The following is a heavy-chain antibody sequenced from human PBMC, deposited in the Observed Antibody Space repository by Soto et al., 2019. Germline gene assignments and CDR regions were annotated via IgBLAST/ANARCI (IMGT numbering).Heavy chain of an antibody. Sequence: QVQLVQSGAEVRKAGSSVKVSCQASGDTFGSASINWVRQAPGQGLEWMGGIIPMLGKPNYAQFFQDRLTITADESANTAYMGLRSLRSEDTAVYFCARLGRGAFDPWGQGTPVTVSS. D-gene: IGHD7-27*01. J-gene: IGHJ5*02. CDR3: ARLGRGAFDP. V-gene: IGHV1-69*01. CDR2: IIPMLGKP. CDR1: GDTFGSAS.